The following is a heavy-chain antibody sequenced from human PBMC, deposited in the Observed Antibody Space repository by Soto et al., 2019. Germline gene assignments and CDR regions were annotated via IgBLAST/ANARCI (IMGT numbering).Heavy chain of an antibody. CDR1: GDTITSYG. J-gene: IGHJ5*02. Sequence: ASVKASCKSSGDTITSYGISCVRQATEQGLEWMGWISAYNGNTNYAQKLQGRVTMTTDTSTSTAYMELSSVTAADTAVYYCARACPFRYPYYYGSGSYPGGNWFDPWGQGTLVTVSS. D-gene: IGHD3-10*01. CDR2: ISAYNGNT. V-gene: IGHV1-18*01. CDR3: ARACPFRYPYYYGSGSYPGGNWFDP.